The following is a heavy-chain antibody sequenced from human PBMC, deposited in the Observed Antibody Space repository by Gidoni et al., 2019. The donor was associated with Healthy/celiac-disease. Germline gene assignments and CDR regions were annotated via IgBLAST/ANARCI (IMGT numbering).Heavy chain of an antibody. D-gene: IGHD2-15*01. Sequence: QVQLVQSGAEVTKPGSSVKVSCKASGGTFSSYTISWVRQAPGQGLEWMGRIIPILGIANYAQKFQGRVTITADKSTSTAYMELSSLRSENTAVYYCARDRGGYCSGGSCYARLDYWGQGTLVTVSS. J-gene: IGHJ4*02. V-gene: IGHV1-69*08. CDR2: IIPILGIA. CDR3: ARDRGGYCSGGSCYARLDY. CDR1: GGTFSSYT.